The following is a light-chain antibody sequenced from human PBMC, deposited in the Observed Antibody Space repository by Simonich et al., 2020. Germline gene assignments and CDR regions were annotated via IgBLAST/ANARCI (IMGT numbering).Light chain of an antibody. CDR1: QSVLYSSNNKNY. V-gene: IGKV4-1*01. J-gene: IGKJ2*01. Sequence: DIVMTQSPDSLAVSLGERATINCKSSQSVLYSSNNKNYVACYQQKPGQPPKLLIYWASTRESGVPDRFSGSGSGTDFTLTISSLQAEDVAVYYCQQYYSTPNTFGQGTKLEIK. CDR3: QQYYSTPNT. CDR2: WAS.